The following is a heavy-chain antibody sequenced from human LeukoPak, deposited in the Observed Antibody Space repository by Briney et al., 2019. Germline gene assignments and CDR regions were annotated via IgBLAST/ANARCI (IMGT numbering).Heavy chain of an antibody. CDR2: ISGSGGST. Sequence: GGSLRLSCAASGFTFSSYAMSWVRQAPGKGLEWVSAISGSGGSTYYADSVKGRFTISRDNSKNTLYLQMNSLRAEDTAVYYCAKDIAMIVVVITVQHWGQGTLVTVSS. CDR3: AKDIAMIVVVITVQH. V-gene: IGHV3-23*01. J-gene: IGHJ1*01. CDR1: GFTFSSYA. D-gene: IGHD3-22*01.